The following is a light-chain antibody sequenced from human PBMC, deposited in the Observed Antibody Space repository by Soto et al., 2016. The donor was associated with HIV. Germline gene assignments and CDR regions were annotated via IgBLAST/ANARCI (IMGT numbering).Light chain of an antibody. J-gene: IGKJ1*01. CDR3: LQHNGFPRS. CDR2: AAS. CDR1: QGSASY. Sequence: DIQLIQSPSFLSASVGDRVTITCRASQGSASYSAWYQQKPGKAPKLLIYAASTLQSGAPSRFIGRGYGTEFTLTISSLQPEDFGTYYCLQHNGFPRSFGQGTRSGN. V-gene: IGKV1-9*01.